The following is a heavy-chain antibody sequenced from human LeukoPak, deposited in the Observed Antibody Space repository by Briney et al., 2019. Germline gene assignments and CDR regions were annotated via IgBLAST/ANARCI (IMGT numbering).Heavy chain of an antibody. CDR2: INSDGIST. V-gene: IGHV3-74*01. J-gene: IGHJ5*02. CDR1: GFTFSSYW. D-gene: IGHD6-6*01. CDR3: GSKSIAARPFLPRFHPQAAFDP. Sequence: AGSLTLSCAASGFTFSSYWRHWLRQAPGKELLWVSRINSDGISTSYADSVKGRFTISRDNAKNTLYLQMNSLRAEDTAVYYCGSKSIAARPFLPRFHPQAAFDPWGQGNLVTVSS.